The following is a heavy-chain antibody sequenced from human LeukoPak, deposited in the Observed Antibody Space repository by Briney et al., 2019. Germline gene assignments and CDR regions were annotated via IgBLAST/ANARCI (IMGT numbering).Heavy chain of an antibody. J-gene: IGHJ4*02. CDR3: AKAHYDSSGYYYCSFDY. V-gene: IGHV3-23*01. CDR2: ISGSGGST. D-gene: IGHD3-22*01. CDR1: GFTFSSYA. Sequence: GGSLRLSCAASGFTFSSYAMSWVRQAPGKGLEWVSSISGSGGSTYYADSVKCRFTISRDNSKNTLYLQMNSLRAEDTAVYYCAKAHYDSSGYYYCSFDYWGQGTLVTVSS.